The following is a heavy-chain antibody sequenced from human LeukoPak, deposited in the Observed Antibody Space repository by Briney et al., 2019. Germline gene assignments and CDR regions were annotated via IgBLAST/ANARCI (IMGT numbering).Heavy chain of an antibody. CDR1: GVSFSGYY. CDR3: ARRRRPTIFGVVTHFDY. Sequence: KPSETLSLTCAVYGVSFSGYYWSWIRQPPGKGLEWIGEINHSGSTNYNPSLKSRVTISVDTSKNQFSLKLSSVTAADTAVYYCARRRRPTIFGVVTHFDYWGQGTLVTVSS. D-gene: IGHD3-3*01. V-gene: IGHV4-34*01. J-gene: IGHJ4*02. CDR2: INHSGST.